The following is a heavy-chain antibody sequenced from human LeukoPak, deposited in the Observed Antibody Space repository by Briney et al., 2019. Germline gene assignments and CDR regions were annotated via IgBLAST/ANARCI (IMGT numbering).Heavy chain of an antibody. CDR2: INSDGSTT. CDR3: ARVVNSYGPVDY. J-gene: IGHJ4*02. CDR1: GFTFSSYW. V-gene: IGHV3-74*01. Sequence: PGGSLRLSCAASGFTFSSYWMHWVRQVPGKGLVWVSRINSDGSTTSCAGSVKGRFTVSRDNAKNSLYLQMNSLRAEDTAVYYCARVVNSYGPVDYWGQGTLVIVSS. D-gene: IGHD5-18*01.